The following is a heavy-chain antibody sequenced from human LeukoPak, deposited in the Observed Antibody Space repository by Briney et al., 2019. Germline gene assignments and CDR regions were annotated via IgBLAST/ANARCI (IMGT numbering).Heavy chain of an antibody. CDR3: ARGHYGDYYYYMDV. V-gene: IGHV1-18*01. Sequence: ALVKVSCKASGYTFTSYGISWVRQAPGQGLEWMGWISAYNGNTNYAQKLQGRVTMTTDTSTSTAYMELSSLRSEDTAVYYCARGHYGDYYYYMDVWGKGTTVTVSS. J-gene: IGHJ6*03. CDR1: GYTFTSYG. CDR2: ISAYNGNT. D-gene: IGHD4-17*01.